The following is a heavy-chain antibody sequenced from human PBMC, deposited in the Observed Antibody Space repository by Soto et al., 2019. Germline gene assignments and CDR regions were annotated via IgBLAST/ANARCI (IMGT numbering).Heavy chain of an antibody. CDR2: MSYDGTNE. J-gene: IGHJ4*02. Sequence: GGPLRLSCAASGFSFTHYTINWVRQAPGKGLEWVAVMSYDGTNEYYADSAKGRFTISRDNSKSTVYLQMNSLTPEDTALYYCARKWGTYSSASLDYWGLGTLVTVSS. D-gene: IGHD6-19*01. V-gene: IGHV3-30*04. CDR1: GFSFTHYT. CDR3: ARKWGTYSSASLDY.